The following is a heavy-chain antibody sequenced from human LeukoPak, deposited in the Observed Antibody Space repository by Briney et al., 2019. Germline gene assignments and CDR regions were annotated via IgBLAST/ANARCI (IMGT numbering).Heavy chain of an antibody. D-gene: IGHD1-26*01. V-gene: IGHV4-59*11. Sequence: PSETLSLTCTVSGGSTISHYWSWIRQPPGKGLEWIGFIQNTGSTNYNPSLNSRVTISLDTSKNQFSLRLSSVTAADTAVYYCARSSGSYFDYWGQGTLVTVSS. CDR1: GGSTISHY. J-gene: IGHJ4*02. CDR3: ARSSGSYFDY. CDR2: IQNTGST.